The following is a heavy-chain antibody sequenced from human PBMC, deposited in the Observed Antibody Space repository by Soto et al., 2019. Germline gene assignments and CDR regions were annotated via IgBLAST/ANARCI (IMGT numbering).Heavy chain of an antibody. J-gene: IGHJ6*02. CDR1: GGSIDTYY. D-gene: IGHD2-2*01. V-gene: IGHV4-59*12. CDR3: ARGWYLGYCSSTSCYRLGMDV. Sequence: PSETLSLTCTVSGGSIDTYYWSWIRQPPGKGLQWIGYIYYSGSTTYSPSLKSRVTISVDRSKNQFSLKLSSVTAADTAVYYCARGWYLGYCSSTSCYRLGMDVWGQGTTVTVSS. CDR2: IYYSGST.